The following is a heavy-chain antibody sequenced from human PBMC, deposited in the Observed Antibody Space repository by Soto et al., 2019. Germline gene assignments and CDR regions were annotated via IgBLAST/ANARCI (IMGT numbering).Heavy chain of an antibody. D-gene: IGHD2-21*02. CDR3: TKQKGDSRTYNGMDV. J-gene: IGHJ6*02. Sequence: GGSLTLSCAASGFPFSNAWMNWVRQAPGKGLEWVGRIKSKTDGGTTDYAAPVKGRFTISRDDSKNTLYLQMNSLKTEDTAVYYCTKQKGDSRTYNGMDVWGQGTTVTVSS. CDR1: GFPFSNAW. V-gene: IGHV3-15*07. CDR2: IKSKTDGGTT.